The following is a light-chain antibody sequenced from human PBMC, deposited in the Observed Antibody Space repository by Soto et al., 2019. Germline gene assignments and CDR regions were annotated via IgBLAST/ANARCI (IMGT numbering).Light chain of an antibody. CDR2: KAS. J-gene: IGKJ1*01. V-gene: IGKV1-5*03. CDR3: QQYNTYSRT. CDR1: QNINNW. Sequence: DIQMAQSPSTLSASVGDRVTITCRASQNINNWLAWYQQKPGKAPRLLIYKASNLESGVPSRFSGSGSGTEFTLTISSLQPDDFATYYCQQYNTYSRTFGQGTKVEIK.